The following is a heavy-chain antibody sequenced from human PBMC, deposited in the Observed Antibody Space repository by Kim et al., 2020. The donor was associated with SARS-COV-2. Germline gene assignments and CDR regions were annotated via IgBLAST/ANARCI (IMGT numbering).Heavy chain of an antibody. Sequence: GGSLRLSCAASGFTFSSYSMNWVRQAPGKGLEWVSSISSSSSYIYYADSVKGRFTISRDNAKNSLYLQMNSLRAEDTAVYYCASSEWGSDTAMVYPNDYWGQGTLVTVSS. CDR2: ISSSSSYI. V-gene: IGHV3-21*01. D-gene: IGHD5-18*01. J-gene: IGHJ4*02. CDR1: GFTFSSYS. CDR3: ASSEWGSDTAMVYPNDY.